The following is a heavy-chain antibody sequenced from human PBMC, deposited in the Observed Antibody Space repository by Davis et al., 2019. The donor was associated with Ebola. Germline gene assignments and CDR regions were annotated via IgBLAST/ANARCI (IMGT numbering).Heavy chain of an antibody. CDR3: ARVGSIGGNGYSSGWYLGFDY. J-gene: IGHJ4*02. V-gene: IGHV1-3*01. CDR2: INAGNGNT. Sequence: ASVKVSCKASGYTFTSYGISWVRQAPGQRLEWMGWINAGNGNTKYSQKFQGRVTITRVTSASTAYMELSSLRSEDTAVYYCARVGSIGGNGYSSGWYLGFDYWGQGTLVTVSS. D-gene: IGHD6-19*01. CDR1: GYTFTSYG.